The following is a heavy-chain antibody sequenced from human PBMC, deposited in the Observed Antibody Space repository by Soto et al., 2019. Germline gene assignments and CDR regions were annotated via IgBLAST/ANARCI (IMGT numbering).Heavy chain of an antibody. CDR2: ISAYNGNT. D-gene: IGHD3-9*01. CDR1: GGTFSTYT. CDR3: ARDQVDWSLSDAFDI. J-gene: IGHJ3*02. V-gene: IGHV1-18*01. Sequence: ASVKVSCKASGGTFSTYTFSWVRQAPGQGLEWMGWISAYNGNTNYAQKLQGRVTMTTDTSTSTAYMELRSLRSDDTAVYYCARDQVDWSLSDAFDIWGQGTMVTVSS.